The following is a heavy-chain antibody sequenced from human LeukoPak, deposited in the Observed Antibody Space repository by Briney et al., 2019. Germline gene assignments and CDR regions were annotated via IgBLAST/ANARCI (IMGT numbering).Heavy chain of an antibody. CDR1: GGSFSSSSGYY. D-gene: IGHD6-19*01. CDR3: ARRGPTSGRGDAFDY. CDR2: TSYSGTT. V-gene: IGHV4-39*01. J-gene: IGHJ4*02. Sequence: SETLSLTCTVSGGSFSSSSGYYWGWIRQPPGKGLEWIGSTSYSGTTYYNPSLRSPVTISVDTSKKQLSLRLSSVTAADTAVYYCARRGPTSGRGDAFDYWGQGTLVTVSS.